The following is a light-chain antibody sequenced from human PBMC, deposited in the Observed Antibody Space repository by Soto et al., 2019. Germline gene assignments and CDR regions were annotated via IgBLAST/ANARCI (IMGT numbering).Light chain of an antibody. V-gene: IGKV3-11*01. J-gene: IGKJ1*01. Sequence: EIVVTQSPATLSFSPGERATLSCRASQSVSSHLAWYQQKPGQAPRLLIDDASNRATGIPARFSGSGSGTDFTLTISSLVPEDSAVYYCQQRADWWTFGQGTKVDIK. CDR3: QQRADWWT. CDR1: QSVSSH. CDR2: DAS.